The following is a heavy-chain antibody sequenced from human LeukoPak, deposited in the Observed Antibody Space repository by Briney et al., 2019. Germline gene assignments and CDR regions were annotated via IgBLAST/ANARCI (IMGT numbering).Heavy chain of an antibody. V-gene: IGHV1-18*01. CDR2: ISTYNGNT. CDR1: GYTFTTFG. J-gene: IGHJ4*02. D-gene: IGHD2-15*01. CDR3: ARVGTDCSDGNCY. Sequence: ASVKVSCKASGYTFTTFGITWVRQAPGQGLEWMGWISTYNGNTNYAQNLQGRVTMTTDTSTSTVYMELRSLTSDDSAVYYCARVGTDCSDGNCYWGPGTLVTVSS.